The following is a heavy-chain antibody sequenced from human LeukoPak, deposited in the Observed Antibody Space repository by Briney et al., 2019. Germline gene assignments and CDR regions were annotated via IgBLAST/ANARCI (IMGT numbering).Heavy chain of an antibody. V-gene: IGHV3-21*01. Sequence: GGSLRLSCAASGFTFSSYTMNWVRQAPGKGPEWVSSITSSSSYIYYADSVKGRFTISRDNVRNSLYLQMNSLRAEDTALYYCARDGDTVLTRGCYYMDVWGKGTTVTVSS. J-gene: IGHJ6*03. CDR2: ITSSSSYI. CDR3: ARDGDTVLTRGCYYMDV. CDR1: GFTFSSYT. D-gene: IGHD4-23*01.